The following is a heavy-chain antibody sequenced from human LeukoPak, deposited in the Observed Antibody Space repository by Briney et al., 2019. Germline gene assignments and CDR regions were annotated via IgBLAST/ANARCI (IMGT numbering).Heavy chain of an antibody. V-gene: IGHV4-34*01. CDR2: INHSGSA. D-gene: IGHD6-13*01. CDR3: ARVHISAAGTSWSSLGSDY. J-gene: IGHJ4*02. Sequence: SSETLSLTCTVSGGSISSYYWSWIRQPPGKGLEWIGEINHSGSANYNPSLKSRVTISVDTSKNQFSLKLSSVTAADTAVYYCARVHISAAGTSWSSLGSDYWGQGTLVTVSS. CDR1: GGSISSYY.